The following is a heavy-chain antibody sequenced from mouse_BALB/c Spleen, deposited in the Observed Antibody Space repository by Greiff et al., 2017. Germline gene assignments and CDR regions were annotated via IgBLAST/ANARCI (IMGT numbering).Heavy chain of an antibody. CDR2: ISSGGSYT. J-gene: IGHJ3*01. D-gene: IGHD1-1*01. CDR3: ARETVGAY. Sequence: EVQLVESGGGLVKPGGSLKLSCAASGFTFSSYAMSWVRQSPEKRLEWVAEISSGGSYTYYPDTVTGRFTISRDNAKNTLYLEMSSLRSEDTAMYYCARETVGAYWGQGTLVTVSA. CDR1: GFTFSSYA. V-gene: IGHV5-9-4*01.